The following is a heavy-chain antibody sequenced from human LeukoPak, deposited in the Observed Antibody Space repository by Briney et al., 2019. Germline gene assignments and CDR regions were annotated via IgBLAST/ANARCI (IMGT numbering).Heavy chain of an antibody. CDR3: ATGYNWNYWDY. CDR2: ISSSGSTI. CDR1: GFTFSDYY. J-gene: IGHJ4*02. Sequence: NPGGSLRLSCAASGFTFSDYYMSWIRQAPGKGLEWVSYISSSGSTIYYADSVKGRFTISRDNAKNSLYLQMNSLRAEDTAVYYRATGYNWNYWDYWGQGTLVTVSS. D-gene: IGHD1-7*01. V-gene: IGHV3-11*01.